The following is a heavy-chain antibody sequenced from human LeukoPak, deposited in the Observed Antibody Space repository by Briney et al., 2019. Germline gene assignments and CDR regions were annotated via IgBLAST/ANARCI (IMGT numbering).Heavy chain of an antibody. D-gene: IGHD3-10*01. Sequence: GGSLRLSCAASGFTFSSYWMHWVRQAPGKGLVWVSRINSDGSSTSYADSVKGRFTFSRDNAENSLYLQMNSLSAEDTAVYYCARAERLVRGVVFDYWGQGTLVTVSS. V-gene: IGHV3-74*01. CDR2: INSDGSST. J-gene: IGHJ4*02. CDR3: ARAERLVRGVVFDY. CDR1: GFTFSSYW.